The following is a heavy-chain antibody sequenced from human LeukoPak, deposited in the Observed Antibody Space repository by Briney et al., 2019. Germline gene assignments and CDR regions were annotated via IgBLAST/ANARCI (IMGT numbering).Heavy chain of an antibody. D-gene: IGHD3-9*01. CDR2: INAGNGNT. CDR1: GYTFTNYA. Sequence: ASVKVSCKASGYTFTNYAMHWVRQAPGQRLEWMGWINAGNGNTKYSQKFQGRVTITRDTSASTAYMELSSLRSEDTAVYYCARDLTPYYDILTGYIYWGQGTLVTVSS. J-gene: IGHJ4*02. CDR3: ARDLTPYYDILTGYIY. V-gene: IGHV1-3*01.